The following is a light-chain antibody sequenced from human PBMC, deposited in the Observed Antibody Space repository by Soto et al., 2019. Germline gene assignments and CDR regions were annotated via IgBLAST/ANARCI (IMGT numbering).Light chain of an antibody. J-gene: IGLJ1*01. CDR1: SSDVGSYDY. Sequence: QSALTQPASVSGSPGESITISCTGTSSDVGSYDYVSWYQQHPDKAPKLIIYEVSHRPSEVSNRFSGSKSVNTATLTISGLQAEDEADYYCSSYTSSSTRVFGTGTKVTVL. CDR2: EVS. CDR3: SSYTSSSTRV. V-gene: IGLV2-14*03.